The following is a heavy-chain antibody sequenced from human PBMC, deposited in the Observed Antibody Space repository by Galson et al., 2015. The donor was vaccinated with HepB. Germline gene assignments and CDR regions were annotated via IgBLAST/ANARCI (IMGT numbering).Heavy chain of an antibody. CDR2: IWYDGSNK. V-gene: IGHV3-33*01. Sequence: SLRLSCAASGFSFSSYGMHWVRQAPGKGLEWVAVIWYDGSNKYYADSVEGRFTISRDNSKNTLYLQMNSLRAEDTAVYYCARSLIYSYADCWGQGTLVTVSS. CDR1: GFSFSSYG. D-gene: IGHD5-18*01. CDR3: ARSLIYSYADC. J-gene: IGHJ4*02.